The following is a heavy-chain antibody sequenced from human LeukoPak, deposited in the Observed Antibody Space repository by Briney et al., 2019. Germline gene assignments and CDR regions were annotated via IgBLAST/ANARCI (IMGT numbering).Heavy chain of an antibody. CDR1: GFTFSTYA. J-gene: IGHJ5*02. CDR2: ISGGGGST. D-gene: IGHD6-13*01. Sequence: GGSLRLPCAASGFTFSTYAMNWVRQAPGKGLEWVSGISGGGGSTYYADSAKGRFTISRDNSKNTLYLQMNSLTVEDTAVYYCAKSPRSAADNWFDPWGQGTLVTVSS. CDR3: AKSPRSAADNWFDP. V-gene: IGHV3-23*01.